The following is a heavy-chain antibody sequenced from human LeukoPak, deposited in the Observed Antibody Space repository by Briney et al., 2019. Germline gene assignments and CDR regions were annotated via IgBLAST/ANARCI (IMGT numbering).Heavy chain of an antibody. Sequence: PGGSLRLSCAGSGFSFSDAWFNWVRQTPEKGLEWVARIKRQTEGWAKDYAAPVKGRFNISRDDSKSTVYLQMNSLEIEDTAVYFCSRNADHDWWGQGTLVTVSS. J-gene: IGHJ4*02. V-gene: IGHV3-15*01. CDR3: SRNADHDW. CDR1: GFSFSDAW. D-gene: IGHD1-14*01. CDR2: IKRQTEGWAK.